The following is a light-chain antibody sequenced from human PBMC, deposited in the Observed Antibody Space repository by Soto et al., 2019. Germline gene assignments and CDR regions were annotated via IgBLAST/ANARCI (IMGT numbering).Light chain of an antibody. CDR1: QSLLHSNGYNY. CDR2: LGS. CDR3: MQALQTPSMYT. Sequence: DIVMTQSPLSLPVTPGEPASISCRSSQSLLHSNGYNYLDWYLQKPGQSPQLLIYLGSNRASGVPDRFSDSGSGTDFTLKISRVEAEDVGVYYCMQALQTPSMYTFGQGTKLEIK. J-gene: IGKJ2*01. V-gene: IGKV2-28*01.